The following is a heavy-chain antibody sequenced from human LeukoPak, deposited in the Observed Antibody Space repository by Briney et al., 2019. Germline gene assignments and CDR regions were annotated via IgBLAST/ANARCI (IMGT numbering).Heavy chain of an antibody. D-gene: IGHD4-17*01. CDR1: GYTFTSYY. CDR3: ARDDYGDYATDY. J-gene: IGHJ4*02. Sequence: ASVKVSCKASGYTFTSYYMHWVRQAPGQGLEWMGTINPSGGSTSYAQKFQGRVTMTRDTSTSTDYMELSSLRSEDTAVYYCARDDYGDYATDYWGQGTLVTVSS. V-gene: IGHV1-46*01. CDR2: INPSGGST.